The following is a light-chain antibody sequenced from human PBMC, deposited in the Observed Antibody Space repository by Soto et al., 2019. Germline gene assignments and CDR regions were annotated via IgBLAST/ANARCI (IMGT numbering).Light chain of an antibody. CDR1: SSDVGDYNY. CDR3: SLYTSSNTLI. CDR2: DVN. J-gene: IGLJ2*01. V-gene: IGLV2-14*03. Sequence: QSALTQPASVSGSPGQSITISCAGTSSDVGDYNYVSWYQRHPGRAPKLIIYDVNNRPSEVSNRFSVSKSGNTASLTISGLQTEDEADYFCSLYTSSNTLIFGGGTKVTVL.